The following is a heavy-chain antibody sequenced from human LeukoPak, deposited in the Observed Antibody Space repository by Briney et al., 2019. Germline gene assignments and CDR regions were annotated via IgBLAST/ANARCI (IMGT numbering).Heavy chain of an antibody. Sequence: PSETLSLTCAVYGGSFSGYYWSWIRQPPGKGLEWIGEINHSGSTNYNLSLKSRVTISVDTSKNQFSLKLSSVTAADTAVYYCARFYPPFDYYDSSGPIGYFDYWGQGTLVTVSS. CDR3: ARFYPPFDYYDSSGPIGYFDY. CDR1: GGSFSGYY. D-gene: IGHD3-22*01. V-gene: IGHV4-34*01. CDR2: INHSGST. J-gene: IGHJ4*02.